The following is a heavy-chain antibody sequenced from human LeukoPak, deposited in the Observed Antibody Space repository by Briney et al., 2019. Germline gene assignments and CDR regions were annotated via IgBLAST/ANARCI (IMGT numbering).Heavy chain of an antibody. J-gene: IGHJ4*02. CDR1: GFTFSNYA. V-gene: IGHV3-23*01. D-gene: IGHD1-1*01. Sequence: GGSLRLSCAASGFTFSNYAMSWVRQAPGKGLEWVSAISGSGDSTYYADSVKGRFTISRDNSKNTLYLQMNSLRAEDTAVYYCAKADKEVQLEHFDYWGQGTLVTVSS. CDR3: AKADKEVQLEHFDY. CDR2: ISGSGDST.